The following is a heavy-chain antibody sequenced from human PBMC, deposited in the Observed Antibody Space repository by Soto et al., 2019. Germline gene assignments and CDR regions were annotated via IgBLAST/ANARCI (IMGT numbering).Heavy chain of an antibody. J-gene: IGHJ4*02. CDR3: ATEKSGSPGDS. CDR1: GASISSYY. CDR2: IYHNGNT. Sequence: LSLTCTASGASISSYYWSWIRQPPGEGLEWIAYIYHNGNTNYNPSLMNRVTISLDTSRNQFSLSLSSVTAADTAVYYCATEKSGSPGDSWGQGVLVTVSS. D-gene: IGHD3-10*01. V-gene: IGHV4-59*01.